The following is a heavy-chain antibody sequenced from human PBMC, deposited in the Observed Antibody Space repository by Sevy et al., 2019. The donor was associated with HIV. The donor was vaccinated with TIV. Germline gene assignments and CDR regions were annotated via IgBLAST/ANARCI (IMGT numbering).Heavy chain of an antibody. CDR1: GGTFSSYA. J-gene: IGHJ3*02. V-gene: IGHV1-69*13. D-gene: IGHD5-18*01. Sequence: ASVKVSCKASGGTFSSYAISWVRQAPGQGLEWMGGIIPIFGTANYAQKFQGRVTITADESTSTAYMELSSLRSEDTAVYHCARSSGTSYRYGAFDIWGQGTMVTVSS. CDR2: IIPIFGTA. CDR3: ARSSGTSYRYGAFDI.